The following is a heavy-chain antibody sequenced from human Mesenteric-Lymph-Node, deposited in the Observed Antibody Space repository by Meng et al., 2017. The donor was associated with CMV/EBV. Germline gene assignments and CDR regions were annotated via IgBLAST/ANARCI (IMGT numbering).Heavy chain of an antibody. CDR1: FNSYD. CDR3: ARAARVRELVITPDNWFDP. D-gene: IGHD3-10*01. CDR2: MNPKSGDT. J-gene: IGHJ5*02. Sequence: FNSYDINWMRQATGQGLEWMGWMNPKSGDTGYAQEFQGRVTMTRDTSITTAYMELSSLRSEDTAVYFCARAARVRELVITPDNWFDPWGQGTLVTVSS. V-gene: IGHV1-8*01.